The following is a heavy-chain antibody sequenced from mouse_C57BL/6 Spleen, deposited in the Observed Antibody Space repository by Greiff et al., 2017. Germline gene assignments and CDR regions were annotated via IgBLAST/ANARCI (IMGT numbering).Heavy chain of an antibody. CDR2: ISGGGGNT. D-gene: IGHD4-1*01. J-gene: IGHJ3*01. CDR3: ARINWDGFAY. Sequence: EVQVVESGGGLVKPGGSLKLSCAASGFTFSSYTMSWVRQTPEKRLEWVATISGGGGNTYYPDSVKGRFTISRDNAKNTLYLQMSSLRSEDTALYYCARINWDGFAYWGQGTLVTVSA. CDR1: GFTFSSYT. V-gene: IGHV5-9*01.